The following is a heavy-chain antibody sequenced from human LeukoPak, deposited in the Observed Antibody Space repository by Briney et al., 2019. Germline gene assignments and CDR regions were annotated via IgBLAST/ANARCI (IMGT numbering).Heavy chain of an antibody. CDR3: ARGSLEEDFDY. Sequence: PSETLSLTCSVSGGSITSYHWSWIRQSPGKGLEWIGYIYYSGSTNYNPSLKSRVTISVDTSKNQFSLKLSSVTAADTAVYYCARGSLEEDFDYWGQGTLVTVSS. V-gene: IGHV4-59*01. CDR1: GGSITSYH. J-gene: IGHJ4*02. D-gene: IGHD1-1*01. CDR2: IYYSGST.